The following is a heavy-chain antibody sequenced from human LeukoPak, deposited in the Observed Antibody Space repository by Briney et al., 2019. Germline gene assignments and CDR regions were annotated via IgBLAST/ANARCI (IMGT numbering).Heavy chain of an antibody. Sequence: SETLSLTCTVSGGSISSGGYYWSWIRQPPGKGLEWIGYIYHSGSTYYNPSLKSRVTISVDRSKNQFSLKLSSVTAADTAVYYCARVLCTSITCTNWFDPWGQGTLVTVSS. CDR1: GGSISSGGYY. V-gene: IGHV4-30-2*01. CDR2: IYHSGST. CDR3: ARVLCTSITCTNWFDP. D-gene: IGHD2/OR15-2a*01. J-gene: IGHJ5*02.